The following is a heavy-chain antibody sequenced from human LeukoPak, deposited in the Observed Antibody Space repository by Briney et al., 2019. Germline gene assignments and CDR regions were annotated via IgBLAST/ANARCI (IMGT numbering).Heavy chain of an antibody. V-gene: IGHV1-3*04. CDR3: ATAVAGFY. Sequence: ASVNVSCKASGYTFTNYAVHWVRQAPGQRLEWMGWINTDNGNTQYSQKFQGRVTITRDSSATTAYMELSSLRSEDTAVYYCATAVAGFYWGQGTLVTVSS. D-gene: IGHD6-19*01. CDR1: GYTFTNYA. CDR2: INTDNGNT. J-gene: IGHJ4*02.